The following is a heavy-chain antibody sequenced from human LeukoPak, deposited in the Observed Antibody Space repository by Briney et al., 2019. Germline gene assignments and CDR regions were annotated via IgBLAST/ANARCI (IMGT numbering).Heavy chain of an antibody. Sequence: PGGSLRLSCAASGFTFTNAWMTWVRQAPGKGLEWVGRIKSKGDGETTDYAAPVKGRFSMSRDDSKATMYLQMYSLEAEDTAVYYCTTDLGLTMIRGVIVYWGQGALVTASS. J-gene: IGHJ4*02. CDR2: IKSKGDGETT. D-gene: IGHD3-10*01. CDR1: GFTFTNAW. V-gene: IGHV3-15*01. CDR3: TTDLGLTMIRGVIVY.